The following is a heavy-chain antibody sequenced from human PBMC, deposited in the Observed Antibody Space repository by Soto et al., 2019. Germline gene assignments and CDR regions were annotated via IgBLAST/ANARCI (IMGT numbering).Heavy chain of an antibody. D-gene: IGHD2-2*01. Sequence: GGSLRLSCAASGFTFSNAWMNWVRQAPGKGLEWVGRIKSKTDGGTTDYAAPVKGRFTISRDDSKNTLYLQMNSLKTEDTAVYYCTPASKYQLLSRYGMDVWGQGTTVTVSS. CDR3: TPASKYQLLSRYGMDV. CDR2: IKSKTDGGTT. CDR1: GFTFSNAW. V-gene: IGHV3-15*07. J-gene: IGHJ6*02.